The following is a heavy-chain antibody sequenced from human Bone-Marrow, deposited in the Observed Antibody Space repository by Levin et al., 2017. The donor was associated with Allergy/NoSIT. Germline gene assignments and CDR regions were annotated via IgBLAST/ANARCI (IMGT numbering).Heavy chain of an antibody. CDR3: ARMRLEYGLTRGHALLFDS. CDR1: GFSLSDTAVA. V-gene: IGHV2-26*02. D-gene: IGHD4-17*01. Sequence: SGPTLVKPTETLTLTCTISGFSLSDTAVAVNWIRQPPGKALEWLALIFSNDEKSSSPSLKTRLTISKDTSKSQVVLTLTNVDPVDTGTYFCARMRLEYGLTRGHALLFDSWGQGALVTVYS. J-gene: IGHJ4*02. CDR2: IFSNDEK.